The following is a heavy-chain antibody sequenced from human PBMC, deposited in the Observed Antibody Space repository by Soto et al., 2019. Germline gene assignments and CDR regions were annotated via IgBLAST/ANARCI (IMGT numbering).Heavy chain of an antibody. CDR2: ISGSGGST. J-gene: IGHJ6*02. CDR1: GFTFGSYA. V-gene: IGHV3-23*01. CDR3: AKDRRRGYYDFWSGVPGREGMDV. D-gene: IGHD3-3*01. Sequence: GGSLRLSCAASGFTFGSYAMSWVRQAPGKGLEWVSAISGSGGSTYYADSVKGRFTFSRDNSKNRLDLQMNSLRAEDTAVYYCAKDRRRGYYDFWSGVPGREGMDVWGQGTTVTVSS.